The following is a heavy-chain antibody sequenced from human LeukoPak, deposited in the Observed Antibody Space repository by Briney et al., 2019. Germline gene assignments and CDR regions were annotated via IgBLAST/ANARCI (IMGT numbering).Heavy chain of an antibody. V-gene: IGHV4-39*07. J-gene: IGHJ4*02. CDR3: ARAIRLRFDY. CDR1: GDSISRTYYY. CDR2: INHSGST. Sequence: SETLSLTCTISGDSISRTYYYWSWIRQPPGKGLEWIGEINHSGSTNYNPSLKSRVTISVDTSKNQFSLKLSSVTAADTAVYYCARAIRLRFDYWGQGTLVTVSS.